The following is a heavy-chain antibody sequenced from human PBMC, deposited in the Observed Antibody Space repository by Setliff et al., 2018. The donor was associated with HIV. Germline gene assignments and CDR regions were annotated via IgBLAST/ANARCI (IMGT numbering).Heavy chain of an antibody. J-gene: IGHJ4*02. D-gene: IGHD3-22*01. CDR3: ARFNALLGSSTYYDY. CDR1: EGYITGYY. V-gene: IGHV4-59*01. Sequence: KPSETLSLTCTVSEGYITGYYWTWIRQPPGRGLEWIGYIFYGGTTKFNPSLKSRAAISVDSSNNQFSLKMTSVTAADTAVYFCARFNALLGSSTYYDYWGPGLLVTVSS. CDR2: IFYGGTT.